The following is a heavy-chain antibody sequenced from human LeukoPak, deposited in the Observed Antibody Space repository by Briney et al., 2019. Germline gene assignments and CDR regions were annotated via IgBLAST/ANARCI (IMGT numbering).Heavy chain of an antibody. CDR1: GYTFTGYY. J-gene: IGHJ5*02. CDR3: ARGSPPYHTSETDNWFDP. Sequence: ASVKVSCKASGYTFTGYYMHWVRQAPGQGLEWMGGIIPIFGTANYAQKFQGRVTITADESTSTAYMELSSLRSEDTAVYYCARGSPPYHTSETDNWFDPWGQGTLVTVSS. D-gene: IGHD1-14*01. CDR2: IIPIFGTA. V-gene: IGHV1-69*13.